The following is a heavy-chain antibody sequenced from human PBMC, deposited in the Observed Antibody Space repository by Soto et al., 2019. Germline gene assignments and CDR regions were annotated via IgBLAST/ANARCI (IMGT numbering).Heavy chain of an antibody. J-gene: IGHJ4*02. CDR2: ISYDGSNK. V-gene: IGHV3-30*18. CDR1: GFTFSSYG. D-gene: IGHD2-21*01. Sequence: ESGGGVVQPGRSLRLSCAASGFTFSSYGMHWVRQAPGKGLEWVAVISYDGSNKYYADSVKGRFTISRDNSKNTLYLQMNSLRAEDTAVYYCAKDSTGWVNYFDYWGQGTLVTVSS. CDR3: AKDSTGWVNYFDY.